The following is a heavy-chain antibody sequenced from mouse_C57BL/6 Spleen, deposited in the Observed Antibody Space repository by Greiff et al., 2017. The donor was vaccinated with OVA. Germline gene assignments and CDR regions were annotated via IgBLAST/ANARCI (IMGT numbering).Heavy chain of an antibody. J-gene: IGHJ3*01. V-gene: IGHV1-52*01. CDR1: GYTFTSYR. Sequence: QVQLQQPGAELVRPGSSVKLSCKASGYTFTSYRMHWVKQRPIQGLEWIGNIDPSDSETHYNQKFKDKATLTVDKSSSTAYMQISSLTSEDAAVYYCARGDGYYLAWFAYWGQGTLVTVSA. D-gene: IGHD2-3*01. CDR2: IDPSDSET. CDR3: ARGDGYYLAWFAY.